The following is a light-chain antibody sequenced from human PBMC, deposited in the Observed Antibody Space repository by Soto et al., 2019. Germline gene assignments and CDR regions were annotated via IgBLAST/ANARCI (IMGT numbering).Light chain of an antibody. J-gene: IGKJ2*01. CDR3: QQTYSTPRA. CDR2: AAS. CDR1: QTISSH. Sequence: DIQMTQSPSSLSASVGDRVTITCRASQTISSHLNWYQQKPGIAPKLLIYAASILQTGFPSRFSGSGSGTDFTLTISGLQPDDFATYYWQQTYSTPRAFGKGTKLQSK. V-gene: IGKV1-39*01.